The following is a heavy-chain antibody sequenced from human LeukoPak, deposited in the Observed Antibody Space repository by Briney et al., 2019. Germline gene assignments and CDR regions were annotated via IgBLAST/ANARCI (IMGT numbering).Heavy chain of an antibody. CDR1: GFTFDDYA. V-gene: IGHV3-43*02. Sequence: GGSLRLSCAAPGFTFDDYAMHWARQVPGKGLEWVSLISGDGGSTYYADSVKGRFTISRDNSKNSLYLQMNSLRTEGTALYYCAKDGPHFRNYYYYGMDVWGQGTTVTVSS. J-gene: IGHJ6*02. CDR3: AKDGPHFRNYYYYGMDV. CDR2: ISGDGGST.